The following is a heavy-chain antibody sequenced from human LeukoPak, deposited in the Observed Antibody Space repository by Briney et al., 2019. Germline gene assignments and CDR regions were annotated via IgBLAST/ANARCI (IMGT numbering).Heavy chain of an antibody. CDR3: ARYDVWGTYRAFDY. V-gene: IGHV4-39*07. CDR2: INHSGST. J-gene: IGHJ4*02. CDR1: GGSISSTTYY. D-gene: IGHD3-16*02. Sequence: PSETLSLTCFVSGGSISSTTYYWGWIRQPPGKGLEWIGEINHSGSTNYNPSLKSRVTISVDTSKNQFSLKLSSVTAADTAMYYCARYDVWGTYRAFDYWGQGTLVTVSS.